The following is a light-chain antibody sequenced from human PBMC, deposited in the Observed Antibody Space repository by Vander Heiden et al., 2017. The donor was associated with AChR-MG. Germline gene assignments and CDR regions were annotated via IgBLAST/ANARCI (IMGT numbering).Light chain of an antibody. Sequence: QSVLTPPPSVSAAPGQRVTISCTGRSANMGAGYDEHWHQQLPEAATKLLIDDNSNRPGGVADRFAGTKAGTAASLASTGLQAEDEADYYCQSDDSSPQVVFGGGTKLTVL. CDR2: DNS. J-gene: IGLJ3*02. V-gene: IGLV1-40*01. CDR1: SANMGAGYD. CDR3: QSDDSSPQVV.